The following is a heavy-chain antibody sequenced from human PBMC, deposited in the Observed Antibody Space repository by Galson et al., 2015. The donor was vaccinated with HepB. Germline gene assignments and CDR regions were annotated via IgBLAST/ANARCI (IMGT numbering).Heavy chain of an antibody. CDR1: GYTFTIYG. V-gene: IGHV1-18*04. CDR3: ARGVESTDLVGSFDY. D-gene: IGHD5/OR15-5a*01. Sequence: SVKVSCKASGYTFTIYGISWVRQAPGQGLEWMGWISAYNGNTNYAQKLQGRVTMTTDTSTSTAYMELRSLRSDDTAVYYCARGVESTDLVGSFDYWGQGTLVTVSS. J-gene: IGHJ4*02. CDR2: ISAYNGNT.